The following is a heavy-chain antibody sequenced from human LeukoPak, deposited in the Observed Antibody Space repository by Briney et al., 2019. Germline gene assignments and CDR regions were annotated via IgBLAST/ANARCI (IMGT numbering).Heavy chain of an antibody. J-gene: IGHJ3*02. CDR1: GYTFTGYY. Sequence: SVKVSCKASGYTFTGYYMHWVRQAPGQGLEWMGWINPNSGGTNYAQKFQGRVTMTRDTSISTAYMELSRLRSDDTAVYYCARDSNARSAFDIWGQGTMVTVSS. V-gene: IGHV1-2*02. CDR2: INPNSGGT. CDR3: ARDSNARSAFDI.